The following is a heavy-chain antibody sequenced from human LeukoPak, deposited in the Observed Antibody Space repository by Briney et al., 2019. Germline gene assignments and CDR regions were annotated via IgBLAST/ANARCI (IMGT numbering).Heavy chain of an antibody. CDR3: AREPVVTAIHRYYYGMDV. CDR2: IIPIFGTA. Sequence: SVKVSCKASGGTFTSYAISWVRQAPGQGLEWMGGIIPIFGTANYAQKFQGRVTITADESTSTAYMELSSLRSEDTAVYYCAREPVVTAIHRYYYGMDVWGQGTTVTVSS. V-gene: IGHV1-69*01. J-gene: IGHJ6*02. CDR1: GGTFTSYA. D-gene: IGHD2-21*02.